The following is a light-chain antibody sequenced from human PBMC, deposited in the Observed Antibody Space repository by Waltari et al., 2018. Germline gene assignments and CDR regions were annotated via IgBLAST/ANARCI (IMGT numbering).Light chain of an antibody. CDR2: DVS. J-gene: IGLJ1*01. Sequence: QSALTQPASVSGSPGPPTTLSCTGTSRDVGRYKYVSWYQQNPGKAPKLIIHDVSDRPLGVSNRFSGSKFGNTASLTISGLQAEDEADYYCSSYTSSKTYVFGTGTKVTVL. CDR1: SRDVGRYKY. V-gene: IGLV2-14*03. CDR3: SSYTSSKTYV.